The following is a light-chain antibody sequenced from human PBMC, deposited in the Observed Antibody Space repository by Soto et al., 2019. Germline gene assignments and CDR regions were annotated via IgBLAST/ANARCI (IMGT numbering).Light chain of an antibody. Sequence: QSVLTQPASVSGSPGQSITISCTGISADVSTSNFVSWYQHHPGKGPRLILYDFTHRPSGIPDRFSGSKSGDTASLTISGLRAEDEADYYCASYRSGPLYVFGAGTKVTLL. CDR1: SADVSTSNF. CDR3: ASYRSGPLYV. V-gene: IGLV2-14*03. J-gene: IGLJ1*01. CDR2: DFT.